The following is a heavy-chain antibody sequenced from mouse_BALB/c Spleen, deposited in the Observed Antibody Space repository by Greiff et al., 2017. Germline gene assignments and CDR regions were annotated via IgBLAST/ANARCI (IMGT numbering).Heavy chain of an antibody. V-gene: IGHV1-9*01. J-gene: IGHJ3*01. D-gene: IGHD2-2*01. CDR3: ARGGLRAWFAY. CDR2: ILPGSGST. CDR1: GYTFSSYW. Sequence: VKLMESGAELMKPGASVKISCKATGYTFSSYWIEWVKQRPGHGLEWIGEILPGSGSTNYNEKFKGKATFTADTSSNTAYMQLSSLTSEDSAVYYCARGGLRAWFAYWGQGTLVTVSA.